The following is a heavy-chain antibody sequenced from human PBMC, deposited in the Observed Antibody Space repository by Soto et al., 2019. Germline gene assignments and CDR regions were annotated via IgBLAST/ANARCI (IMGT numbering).Heavy chain of an antibody. D-gene: IGHD6-13*01. Sequence: QVQLVESGGGVVQPGRSLRLSCAASGFTFSSYAIHWVRQAPGKGLEWVAIISYDATNKYYADSVKGRFTISRDNSKNTLYLQMKSLRPEDTAVYYCARGYSSSSAAFDYWGQGTLVTVSS. CDR1: GFTFSSYA. CDR3: ARGYSSSSAAFDY. J-gene: IGHJ4*02. CDR2: ISYDATNK. V-gene: IGHV3-30-3*01.